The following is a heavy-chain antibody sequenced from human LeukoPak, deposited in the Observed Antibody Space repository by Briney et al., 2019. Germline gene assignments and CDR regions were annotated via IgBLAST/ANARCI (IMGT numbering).Heavy chain of an antibody. V-gene: IGHV7-4-1*02. D-gene: IGHD6-19*01. J-gene: IGHJ4*02. CDR2: INTNTGNP. CDR1: GYTFTSYA. CDR3: AREGSSGWYARTSHFDY. Sequence: ASVKVSCKASGYTFTSYAMNWVRQAPGQGLGWMGWINTNTGNPTYAQGFTGRFVFSLDTSVSTAYLQISSLKAEDTAVYYCAREGSSGWYARTSHFDYWGQGTLVTVSS.